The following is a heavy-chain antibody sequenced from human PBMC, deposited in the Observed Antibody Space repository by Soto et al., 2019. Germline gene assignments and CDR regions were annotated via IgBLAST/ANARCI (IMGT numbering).Heavy chain of an antibody. J-gene: IGHJ4*02. CDR1: GGSISSYY. Sequence: PSETLSLTCTVSGGSISSYYWSWIRQPPGKGLEWIGYIYYSGSTNYNPSLKSRVTISVDTSKNQFSLKLSSVTAADTAVYYCARMPCSGGSCYPPSFDYWGQGTLVTVSS. V-gene: IGHV4-59*08. D-gene: IGHD2-15*01. CDR3: ARMPCSGGSCYPPSFDY. CDR2: IYYSGST.